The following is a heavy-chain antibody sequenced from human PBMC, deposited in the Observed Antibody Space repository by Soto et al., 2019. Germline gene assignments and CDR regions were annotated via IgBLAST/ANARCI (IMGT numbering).Heavy chain of an antibody. CDR3: ARDPVYYDSSSRGYFDY. V-gene: IGHV3-30-3*01. Sequence: QVQLVESGGGVVQPGRSLRLSCAASGFTFSSYAMHWVRQAPGKGLEWVAVISYDGSNKYYADSVKGRFTISRDNSKNTLYLHMNSLRAEDTAVYYCARDPVYYDSSSRGYFDYWGQGTLVTVSS. J-gene: IGHJ4*02. D-gene: IGHD3-22*01. CDR2: ISYDGSNK. CDR1: GFTFSSYA.